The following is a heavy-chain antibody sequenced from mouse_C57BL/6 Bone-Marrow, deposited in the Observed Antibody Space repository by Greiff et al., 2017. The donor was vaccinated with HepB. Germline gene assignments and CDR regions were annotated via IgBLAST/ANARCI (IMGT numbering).Heavy chain of an antibody. D-gene: IGHD1-1*01. J-gene: IGHJ2*01. Sequence: QVQLQQSGAELVRPGASVTLSCKASGYTFTDYEMHWVKQTPVHGLEWIGAIDPETGGTAYNQKFKGKAILTADKSSSTAYMELRSLTSEDSAVYYCTRDGSSLYFDYWGQGTTLTVSS. V-gene: IGHV1-15*01. CDR3: TRDGSSLYFDY. CDR2: IDPETGGT. CDR1: GYTFTDYE.